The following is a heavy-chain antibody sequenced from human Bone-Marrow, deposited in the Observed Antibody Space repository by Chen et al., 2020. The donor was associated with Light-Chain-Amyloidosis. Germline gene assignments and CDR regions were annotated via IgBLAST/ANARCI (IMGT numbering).Heavy chain of an antibody. Sequence: QVQLVQSGAEVKKPGASVKVSCKASGYSFTNYVIHWVRQAPGQRLEWMGWINTANGYTKYSQKVQGRVTINRDTSASTAYMEVSSLRFEDTAVYYCARTPDATHYYYGMDVWGQGTTVTVSS. D-gene: IGHD2-15*01. CDR2: INTANGYT. CDR3: ARTPDATHYYYGMDV. J-gene: IGHJ6*02. V-gene: IGHV1-3*04. CDR1: GYSFTNYV.